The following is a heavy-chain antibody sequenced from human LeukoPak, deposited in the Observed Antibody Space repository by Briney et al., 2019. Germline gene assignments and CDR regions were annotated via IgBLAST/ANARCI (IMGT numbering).Heavy chain of an antibody. V-gene: IGHV4-34*01. J-gene: IGHJ5*02. CDR1: GASFSGVY. Sequence: PSQTLSLTCSVSGASFSGVYWTWIRQSPGRGLEWIGEITLGGDPNYNPSLKSRVTISLDTSNNQFSLYLTSLTAADTSVYYCARSAARDSFSTLVRRVYWFDPWGQGTLVTVSP. D-gene: IGHD6-13*01. CDR3: ARSAARDSFSTLVRRVYWFDP. CDR2: ITLGGDP.